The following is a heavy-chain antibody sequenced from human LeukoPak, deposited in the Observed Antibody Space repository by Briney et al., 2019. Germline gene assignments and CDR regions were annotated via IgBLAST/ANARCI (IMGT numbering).Heavy chain of an antibody. J-gene: IGHJ4*02. CDR1: GGTFSSYA. V-gene: IGHV1-69*04. CDR2: IIPILGIA. CDR3: ARVSSGAAAGRRAVYFDY. D-gene: IGHD6-13*01. Sequence: EASVKVSCKASGGTFSSYAISWVRQAPGQVLEWMGRIIPILGIANYAQKFQGRVTITADKSTSTAYMELSSLRSEDTAVYYCARVSSGAAAGRRAVYFDYWGQGTLVTVSS.